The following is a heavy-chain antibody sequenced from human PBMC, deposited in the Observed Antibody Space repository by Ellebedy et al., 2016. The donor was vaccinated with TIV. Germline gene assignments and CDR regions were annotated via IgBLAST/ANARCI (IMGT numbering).Heavy chain of an antibody. D-gene: IGHD5-24*01. CDR1: GFTFSSYW. Sequence: GESLKISCAASGFTFSSYWMHWVRQAPGKGLVWVSRISSDGSSTSYADSVKGRFTISRDNAKNTLYLQMNSLRAEYTAVYYCARDLDVEMATIIRYYYGMDVWGQGTTVTVSS. J-gene: IGHJ6*02. V-gene: IGHV3-74*01. CDR3: ARDLDVEMATIIRYYYGMDV. CDR2: ISSDGSST.